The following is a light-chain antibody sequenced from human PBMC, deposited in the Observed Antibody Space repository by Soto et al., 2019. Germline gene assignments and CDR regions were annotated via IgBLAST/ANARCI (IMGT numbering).Light chain of an antibody. J-gene: IGLJ1*01. CDR2: QDT. CDR1: ALPRQY. V-gene: IGLV3-25*02. CDR3: QSADTSGNIEV. Sequence: ELTQPPSMSVSPGQTAVITCSGDALPRQYVYWFKQKPGQAPVLVIYQDTRRPPTIPARFSGSASGTTVSLAISGVQADDEADYYCQSADTSGNIEVFGPGTKVTVL.